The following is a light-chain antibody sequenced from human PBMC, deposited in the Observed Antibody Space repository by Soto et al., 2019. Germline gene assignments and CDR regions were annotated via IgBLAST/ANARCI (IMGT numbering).Light chain of an antibody. Sequence: EIVLTQSPGPLSLSPGERATLSCMXSQSVSSTFLAWYQQKPGQAPRLLIYDVSHRATGVPARFSGTWSETDCTLTISGLQSEDAAVYFCQQYNNWPFSLGQGTRLEIK. CDR3: QQYNNWPFS. CDR1: QSVSSTF. V-gene: IGKV3D-20*02. J-gene: IGKJ5*01. CDR2: DVS.